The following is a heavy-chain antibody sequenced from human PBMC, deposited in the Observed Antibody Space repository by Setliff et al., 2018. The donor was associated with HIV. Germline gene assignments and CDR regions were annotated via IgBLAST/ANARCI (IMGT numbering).Heavy chain of an antibody. CDR1: IGSFSDYY. J-gene: IGHJ4*02. CDR3: ARGRYYDGSALPLDY. CDR2: MNYSGST. V-gene: IGHV4-34*01. D-gene: IGHD3-22*01. Sequence: PSETLSLTCAVYIGSFSDYYWSWIRQSPGKGLEWIAEMNYSGSTNYDPSLKSRVTMSVDTSKNQFSLNVTSVNAADTAVYYCARGRYYDGSALPLDYWGQGSLVTVSS.